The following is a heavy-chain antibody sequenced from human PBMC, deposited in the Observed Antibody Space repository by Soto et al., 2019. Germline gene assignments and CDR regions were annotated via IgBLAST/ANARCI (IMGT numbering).Heavy chain of an antibody. D-gene: IGHD3-22*01. Sequence: QVQLVESGGGVVQPGRSLRLSCAASGFTFSGYAMHWVRQAPGKVLEWVAVISYDGNNKNYADSVKGRFTISRDNSKNTLYLQMNSLRPEDTAVYYCARDQWDSSGYPYYFDYWGQGTLVTVSS. V-gene: IGHV3-30*14. CDR1: GFTFSGYA. J-gene: IGHJ4*02. CDR2: ISYDGNNK. CDR3: ARDQWDSSGYPYYFDY.